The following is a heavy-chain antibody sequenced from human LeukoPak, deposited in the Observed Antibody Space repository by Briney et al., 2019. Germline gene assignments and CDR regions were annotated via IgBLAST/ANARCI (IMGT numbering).Heavy chain of an antibody. D-gene: IGHD5-12*01. CDR2: ISSSSSYI. V-gene: IGHV3-21*01. CDR1: GFTFSSYS. CDR3: VREAGGYDGIDY. Sequence: GGSLRLSCAASGFTFSSYSMNWVRQAPGKGLEWVSSISSSSSYIYYADSVKGRFTISRDNAKNSLYLQMNSLRAEDTAVYYCVREAGGYDGIDYWGQGTLVTVSS. J-gene: IGHJ4*02.